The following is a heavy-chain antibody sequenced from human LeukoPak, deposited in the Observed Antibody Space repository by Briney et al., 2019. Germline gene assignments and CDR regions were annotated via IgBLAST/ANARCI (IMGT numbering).Heavy chain of an antibody. Sequence: GGSLRLSCAASGFTFSDYYMSWIRQAPGKELEWVSYISSSGSTIYYADSVKGRFTISRDNAKNSLYLQMNSLRAEDTAVYYCARVQRAIVATAAFDIWGQGTMVTVSS. D-gene: IGHD5-12*01. J-gene: IGHJ3*02. V-gene: IGHV3-11*01. CDR1: GFTFSDYY. CDR2: ISSSGSTI. CDR3: ARVQRAIVATAAFDI.